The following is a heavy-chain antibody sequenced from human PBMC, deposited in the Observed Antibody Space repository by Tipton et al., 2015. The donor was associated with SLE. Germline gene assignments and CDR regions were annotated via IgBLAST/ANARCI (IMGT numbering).Heavy chain of an antibody. CDR3: ARLPCQITGTRLYYFNMDV. CDR1: GFSFTSHW. D-gene: IGHD1-20*01. CDR2: INPDESTT. J-gene: IGHJ6*02. Sequence: GFLRLSCAASGFSFTSHWMHWVRQAPGKGLVWVSRINPDESTTNYADSVKGRFTISRDNAKNTLYLQMNSLRVEDTAVYYCARLPCQITGTRLYYFNMDVWGQGTTVAISS. V-gene: IGHV3-74*01.